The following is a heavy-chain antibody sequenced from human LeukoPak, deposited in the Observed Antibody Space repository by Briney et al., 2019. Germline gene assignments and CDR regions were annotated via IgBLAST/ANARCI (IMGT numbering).Heavy chain of an antibody. CDR1: GFTFSNYA. CDR2: TTGVGGAP. CDR3: ARDSPFRGWTGSDFDY. D-gene: IGHD3/OR15-3a*01. V-gene: IGHV3-23*01. Sequence: PGGSLRLSCAASGFTFSNYAMNWVRQAPGKGLEWVSATTGVGGAPAYADSVKGRFTISRDNAKNSLYLQMNSLRAEDTAVYYCARDSPFRGWTGSDFDYWGQGTLVTVSS. J-gene: IGHJ4*02.